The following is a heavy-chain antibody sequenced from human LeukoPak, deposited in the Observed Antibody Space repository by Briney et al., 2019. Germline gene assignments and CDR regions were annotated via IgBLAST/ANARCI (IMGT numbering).Heavy chain of an antibody. CDR3: ARDMNVVVPAANFDY. D-gene: IGHD2-2*01. Sequence: PRGSLRLSCAASGFTFSSYWMSWVRQAPGKGLEWVANIKQDGSEKYYVDSVKGQFTISRDNAKNSLYLQMNSLRAEDTAVYYCARDMNVVVPAANFDYWGQGTLVTVSS. V-gene: IGHV3-7*01. CDR1: GFTFSSYW. CDR2: IKQDGSEK. J-gene: IGHJ4*02.